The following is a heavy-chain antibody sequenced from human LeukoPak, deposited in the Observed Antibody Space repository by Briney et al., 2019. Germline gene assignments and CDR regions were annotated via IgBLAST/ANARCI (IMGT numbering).Heavy chain of an antibody. J-gene: IGHJ6*03. V-gene: IGHV3-49*04. CDR2: IRSKAYGGTT. Sequence: PGGSLRLSCTASGFTFGDYAMSWVRQAPGKGLEWVGFIRSKAYGGTTEYAASVKGRFTISRDDSKSIAYLQMNSLKTEDTAVYYCTRVTGWFGEYYYYYMDVWGKGTTVTISS. D-gene: IGHD3-10*01. CDR1: GFTFGDYA. CDR3: TRVTGWFGEYYYYYMDV.